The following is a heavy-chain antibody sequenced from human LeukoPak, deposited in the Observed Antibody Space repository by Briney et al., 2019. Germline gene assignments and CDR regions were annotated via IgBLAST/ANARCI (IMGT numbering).Heavy chain of an antibody. D-gene: IGHD1-14*01. V-gene: IGHV3-21*06. J-gene: IGHJ4*02. CDR3: ARRAGGTSTQLSY. CDR2: ISSGSRFI. Sequence: GESLRLSCAASGFTFTSYTMNWVRQAPGRGLEWVSLISSGSRFIYYADSVEGRFIISRDNAKNILYLQMNSLRVEDTAIYFCARRAGGTSTQLSYWGQGALVTVSS. CDR1: GFTFTSYT.